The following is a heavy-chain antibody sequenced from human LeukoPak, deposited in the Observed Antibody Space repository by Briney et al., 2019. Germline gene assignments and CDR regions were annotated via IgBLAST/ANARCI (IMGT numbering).Heavy chain of an antibody. D-gene: IGHD5-12*01. CDR2: IYPGDSDT. Sequence: GESLKISCKGSGYSFTSYWIGWVRQMPGKGLEWMGIIYPGDSDTRYSPSFQGQVTISADKSISTAYLQWSSLKASDTAMYYCARQYPKNRDGYNLGEAAAFDIWGQGTMVTVSS. CDR3: ARQYPKNRDGYNLGEAAAFDI. V-gene: IGHV5-51*01. J-gene: IGHJ3*02. CDR1: GYSFTSYW.